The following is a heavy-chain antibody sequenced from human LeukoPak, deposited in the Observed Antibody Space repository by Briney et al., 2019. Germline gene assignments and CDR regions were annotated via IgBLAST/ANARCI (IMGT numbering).Heavy chain of an antibody. D-gene: IGHD3-3*01. CDR2: IYDDGST. Sequence: GGSLRLSCAASGFSVKNHFINWVRQAPGKGLQWVSVIYDDGSTHYDDSVKGRFTISRDNSKNTVYLQMNRLRVDDTAVYYCASTRGSRWGQGTLVIVSS. V-gene: IGHV3-53*01. CDR1: GFSVKNHF. J-gene: IGHJ4*02. CDR3: ASTRGSR.